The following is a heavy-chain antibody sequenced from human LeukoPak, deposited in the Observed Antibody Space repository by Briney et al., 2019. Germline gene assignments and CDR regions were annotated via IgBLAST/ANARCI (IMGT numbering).Heavy chain of an antibody. Sequence: SETLSLTCTVSGASINSYYWSWVRQPPGKGLEWIGYIYDNGSTKSGSTNSNPSLKSRATLSVDTSKNQFSLKLSSVTAADTAVYYCAKHGRLADFDYWGQGTLVTVSS. V-gene: IGHV4-59*08. CDR2: IYDNGSTKSGST. CDR3: AKHGRLADFDY. D-gene: IGHD2-15*01. J-gene: IGHJ4*02. CDR1: GASINSYY.